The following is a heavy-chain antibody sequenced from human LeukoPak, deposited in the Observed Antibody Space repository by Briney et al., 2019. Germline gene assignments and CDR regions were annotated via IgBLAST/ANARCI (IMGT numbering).Heavy chain of an antibody. CDR1: GGTFSNYA. Sequence: SVKVSCTTSGGTFSNYAISWVRQAPGQGLEWMGRIIPIFGTPNYAQKLQDRVTITTDESTSTAYMELSSLRSEDTALYYCARQPANYNILTGHYTPLSFDYWDQGTLVTVSS. CDR3: ARQPANYNILTGHYTPLSFDY. J-gene: IGHJ4*02. V-gene: IGHV1-69*05. CDR2: IIPIFGTP. D-gene: IGHD3-9*01.